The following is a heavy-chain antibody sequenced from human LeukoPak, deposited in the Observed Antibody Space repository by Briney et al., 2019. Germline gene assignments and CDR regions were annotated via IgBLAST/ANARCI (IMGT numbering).Heavy chain of an antibody. Sequence: ASVKVSCKASGYTFTSYYMHWVRQAPGQGLEWMGIINPSGGSTSYAQKFQGRVTMTRDTSTSTAYMALSSLRSEDTAVYYCARDSSEFRSLIPHWGQGTLVTVSS. CDR1: GYTFTSYY. CDR3: ARDSSEFRSLIPH. V-gene: IGHV1-46*01. CDR2: INPSGGST. J-gene: IGHJ1*01. D-gene: IGHD2-21*01.